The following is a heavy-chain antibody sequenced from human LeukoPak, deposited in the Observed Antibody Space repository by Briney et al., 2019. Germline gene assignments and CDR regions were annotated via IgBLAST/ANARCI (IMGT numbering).Heavy chain of an antibody. J-gene: IGHJ4*02. CDR2: INSDGTST. CDR3: VAARADFDY. D-gene: IGHD2-15*01. V-gene: IGHV3-74*01. Sequence: GRSLRLSCAASGVTLSSYWMHWVRQAPGKGLVWVSRINSDGTSTTYADPVKGRFTISRDTAKNSLYLQMNSLRAEDTAVYYCVAARADFDYWGQGTLVTVSS. CDR1: GVTLSSYW.